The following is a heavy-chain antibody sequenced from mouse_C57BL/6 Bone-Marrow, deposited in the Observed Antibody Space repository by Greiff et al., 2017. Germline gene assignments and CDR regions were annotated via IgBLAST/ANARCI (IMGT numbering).Heavy chain of an antibody. CDR1: GFTFSDYY. CDR3: ARYGLYYAMDY. J-gene: IGHJ4*01. CDR2: ISNGGGST. Sequence: EVQGVESGGGLVPPGGSLKLSCAASGFTFSDYYMYWVRQTPEKRLEWVAYISNGGGSTYYPDTVKGRFTISRDNAKNTLYLQMSRLKSEDTAMYYCARYGLYYAMDYWGQGTSVTVSS. V-gene: IGHV5-12*01. D-gene: IGHD1-1*02.